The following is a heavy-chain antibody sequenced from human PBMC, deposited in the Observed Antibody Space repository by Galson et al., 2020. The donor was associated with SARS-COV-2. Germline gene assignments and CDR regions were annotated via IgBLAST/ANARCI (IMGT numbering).Heavy chain of an antibody. Sequence: ASVKVSCKASGGTFSSYAISWVRQAPGQGLEWMGRIIPILGIANYAQKFQGRVTITADKSTSTAYMELSSLRSEDTAVYYCARDLWSTTVTSIFDYWGQGTLVTVSS. CDR1: GGTFSSYA. V-gene: IGHV1-69*04. J-gene: IGHJ4*02. CDR2: IIPILGIA. CDR3: ARDLWSTTVTSIFDY. D-gene: IGHD4-17*01.